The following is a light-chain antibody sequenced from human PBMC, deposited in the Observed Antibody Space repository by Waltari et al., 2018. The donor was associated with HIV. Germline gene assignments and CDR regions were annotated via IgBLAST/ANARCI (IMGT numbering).Light chain of an antibody. J-gene: IGKJ4*01. CDR3: QQRSNWPSVT. Sequence: EIVLTQSPATLSLSPGERANLACRASQSVSSYLAWYQKKPGQAPRLLIYDASNRATGIPARFSGSGSGTDFTLTISSLESEDFAVYYCQQRSNWPSVTFGGGTKVEIK. CDR1: QSVSSY. CDR2: DAS. V-gene: IGKV3-11*01.